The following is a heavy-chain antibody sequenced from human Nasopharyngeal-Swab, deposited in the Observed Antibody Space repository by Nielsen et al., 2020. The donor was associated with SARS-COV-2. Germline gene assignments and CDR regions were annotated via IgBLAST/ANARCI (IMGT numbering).Heavy chain of an antibody. D-gene: IGHD3-10*01. V-gene: IGHV4-39*01. CDR1: GGSISRSSYY. CDR2: IYYSGSI. Sequence: SETLSLTCTVSGGSISRSSYYWGWIRQPPGKGLEWIGSIYYSGSIYYNPSLKSRATISVDTSKNQFSLKLSSVTAADTAVYYCARGGPTSLVRGVIIPPFDYWGQGTLVTVSS. CDR3: ARGGPTSLVRGVIIPPFDY. J-gene: IGHJ4*02.